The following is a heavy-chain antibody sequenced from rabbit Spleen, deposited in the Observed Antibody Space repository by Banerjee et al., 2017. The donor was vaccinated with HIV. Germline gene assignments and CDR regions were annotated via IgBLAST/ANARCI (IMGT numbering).Heavy chain of an antibody. CDR2: IYPGSSGST. CDR3: ARDLVAVIGWNFNL. J-gene: IGHJ4*01. V-gene: IGHV1S45*01. D-gene: IGHD1-1*01. CDR1: GFTISSSYW. Sequence: QEQLVESGGGLVQPEGSLTLTCTASGFTISSSYWICWVRQAPGKGLECGACIYPGSSGSTYYANWAKGRLTISKASSTTVTLQMTSLTAADTATYFCARDLVAVIGWNFNLWGQGTLVTVS.